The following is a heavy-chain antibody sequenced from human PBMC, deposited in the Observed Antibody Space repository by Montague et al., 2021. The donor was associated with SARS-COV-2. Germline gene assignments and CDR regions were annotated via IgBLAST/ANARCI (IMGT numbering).Heavy chain of an antibody. D-gene: IGHD3-10*01. Sequence: PALVKPTKTLTLTCTFSGFSLSTSGMCVSWIRQPPGKALEWLALIDWDDDKYYSTSLKTRLTISKDTSKNQVVLTMTNMDPVDTATYYCARIREGPYGSGPDYYYYYGMDVWGQGTTVTVSS. CDR1: GFSLSTSGMC. J-gene: IGHJ6*02. V-gene: IGHV2-70*01. CDR3: ARIREGPYGSGPDYYYYYGMDV. CDR2: IDWDDDK.